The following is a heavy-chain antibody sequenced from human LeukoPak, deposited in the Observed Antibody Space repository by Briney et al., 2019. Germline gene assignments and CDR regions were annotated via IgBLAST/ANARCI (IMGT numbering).Heavy chain of an antibody. CDR1: GFTFDDYG. D-gene: IGHD3-10*01. V-gene: IGHV3-20*01. J-gene: IGHJ3*02. CDR2: INWNGGST. Sequence: PGGSLRLSCAASGFTFDDYGMSWVRQAPGKGLEWVSGINWNGGSTGYADSVKGRFTISRDNAKNSLYLQMNSLRAEDTALYHCARDGPSWFGELFDIWGQGTMVTVSS. CDR3: ARDGPSWFGELFDI.